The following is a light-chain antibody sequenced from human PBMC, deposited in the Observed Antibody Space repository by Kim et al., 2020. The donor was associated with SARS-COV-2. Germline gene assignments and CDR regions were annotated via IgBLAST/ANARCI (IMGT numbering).Light chain of an antibody. V-gene: IGKV3-20*01. Sequence: EIVLTQSPGTLSLSPGERATLSCRASQSVSSNYLAWYQQKPGQAPRLLIYGASGRATGIPDRFSDSGSGTDFTLTISGLEPEDFAVYYCQQYGSSPLTFGGGTKVDIK. CDR3: QQYGSSPLT. J-gene: IGKJ4*01. CDR2: GAS. CDR1: QSVSSNY.